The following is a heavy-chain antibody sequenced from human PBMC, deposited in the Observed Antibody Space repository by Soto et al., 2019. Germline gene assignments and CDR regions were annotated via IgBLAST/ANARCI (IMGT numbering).Heavy chain of an antibody. CDR1: VFTFSSYA. CDR2: ISGNGAET. CDR3: GKERRGSGWFVSKY. Sequence: PGGSLRLSCASSVFTFSSYAMSCVRHSPGKWLEWVSAISGNGAETSYADSVRGRFTISRDNSKDTLFLHMNSLRADDTAVYYCGKERRGSGWFVSKYWG. J-gene: IGHJ4*01. V-gene: IGHV3-23*01. D-gene: IGHD6-19*01.